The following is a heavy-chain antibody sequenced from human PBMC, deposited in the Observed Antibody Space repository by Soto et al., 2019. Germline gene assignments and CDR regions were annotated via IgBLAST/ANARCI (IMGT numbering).Heavy chain of an antibody. CDR3: ARDQPGYSYGYGLGY. J-gene: IGHJ4*02. D-gene: IGHD5-18*01. V-gene: IGHV3-21*01. CDR2: IRGSGGST. CDR1: GFTVSSNY. Sequence: GGSLRLSCAASGFTVSSNYMSWVRQAPGKGLEWVSAIRGSGGSTYYADSVKGRFTISRDNAKNSLYLQMNSLRAEDTAVYYCARDQPGYSYGYGLGYWGQGTLVTVSS.